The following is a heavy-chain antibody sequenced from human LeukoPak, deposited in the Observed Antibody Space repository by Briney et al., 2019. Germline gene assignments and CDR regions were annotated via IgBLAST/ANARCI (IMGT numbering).Heavy chain of an antibody. CDR2: IYRGDST. J-gene: IGHJ3*02. CDR1: GFTVTSNY. V-gene: IGHV3-66*01. D-gene: IGHD5-24*01. CDR3: ARERPGRDGYNHAFDI. Sequence: GGSLRLSCAASGFTVTSNYMSWVRQAPGKGLEWVSVIYRGDSTYYADSVKGRFTISRDSSKNTLYLQMNSLRAEDTAVYYCARERPGRDGYNHAFDIWGQGTMVTVSS.